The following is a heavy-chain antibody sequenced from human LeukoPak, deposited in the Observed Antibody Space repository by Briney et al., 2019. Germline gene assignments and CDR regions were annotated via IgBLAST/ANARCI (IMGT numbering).Heavy chain of an antibody. CDR1: GGSMSSYY. CDR3: ARNTGLFDY. Sequence: SETLSLTCTVSGGSMSSYYWSWIRQPPGKGLEWIGYIYYSGSINYNPSLKSRVTISVDTSKNQFSLKLSSVTAADTAVYYCARNTGLFDYWGPGTLVTVSS. D-gene: IGHD1-1*01. J-gene: IGHJ4*02. CDR2: IYYSGSI. V-gene: IGHV4-59*01.